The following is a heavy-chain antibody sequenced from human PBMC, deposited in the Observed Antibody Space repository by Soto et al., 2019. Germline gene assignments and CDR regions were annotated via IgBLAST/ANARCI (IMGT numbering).Heavy chain of an antibody. D-gene: IGHD3-16*02. CDR3: ARARGEISYFDY. J-gene: IGHJ4*02. CDR1: VFTFSIYA. Sequence: PWGSLLVSCATSVFTFSIYAMPWVRQAPGKGLDLVAVISYDGSNKYYADSVKGRFTISRDNSKNTLYLQMNSLRAEDTAVYYCARARGEISYFDYWGQGTMVTVSS. CDR2: ISYDGSNK. V-gene: IGHV3-30-3*01.